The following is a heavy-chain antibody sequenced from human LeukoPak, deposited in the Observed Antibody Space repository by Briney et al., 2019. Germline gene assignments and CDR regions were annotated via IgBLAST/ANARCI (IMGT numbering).Heavy chain of an antibody. D-gene: IGHD2-2*02. CDR3: AKRADIVVVPAAIGDY. V-gene: IGHV3-20*04. CDR2: INWNGGST. Sequence: RAGGSLRLSCAASGFTFDDYGMSWVRQAPGKGLEWVSGINWNGGSTGYADSVEGRFTISRDNSKKTLYLQMNSLRAEDTAVYYGAKRADIVVVPAAIGDYWGQGTLVTVSS. CDR1: GFTFDDYG. J-gene: IGHJ4*02.